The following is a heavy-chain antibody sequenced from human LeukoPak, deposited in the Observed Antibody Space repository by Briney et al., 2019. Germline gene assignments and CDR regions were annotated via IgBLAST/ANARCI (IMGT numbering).Heavy chain of an antibody. CDR1: GGSISSGGYY. V-gene: IGHV4-31*03. CDR2: IYYSGST. D-gene: IGHD2-2*01. Sequence: SQTLSLTCTVSGGSISSGGYYWSWIRQHPGKGLEWIGYIYYSGSTYYNPSLKSRVTISVDTSKNQFSLKLSSVTAADTAVYYCARDYCTITTCYNWFDPWGQGTLVTVSS. J-gene: IGHJ5*02. CDR3: ARDYCTITTCYNWFDP.